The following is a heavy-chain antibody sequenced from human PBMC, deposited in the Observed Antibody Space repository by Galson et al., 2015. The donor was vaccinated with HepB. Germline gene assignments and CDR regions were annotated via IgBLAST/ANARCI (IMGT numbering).Heavy chain of an antibody. J-gene: IGHJ4*02. V-gene: IGHV4-31*03. CDR3: ARAPQGYYDVASGYSTGFDY. CDR1: GASISSGGYY. Sequence: LSLTCTVSGASISSGGYYWSWIRQFPGKGLEWIGYIYDSDSKYYIQSLRSRVTMSVDTSKNQFSLKLSSVVAADTAVYYCARAPQGYYDVASGYSTGFDYWGQGTRVTVSS. D-gene: IGHD3-3*01. CDR2: IYDSDSK.